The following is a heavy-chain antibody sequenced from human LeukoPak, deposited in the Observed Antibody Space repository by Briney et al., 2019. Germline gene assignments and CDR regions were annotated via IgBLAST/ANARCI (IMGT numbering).Heavy chain of an antibody. CDR1: GFTFRRYD. J-gene: IGHJ4*02. CDR2: ISSSSITI. CDR3: ARVYDVLTGGLDY. D-gene: IGHD3-9*01. V-gene: IGHV3-21*01. Sequence: GGSLRLSCAASGFTFRRYDMNWVRQAPGKGLEWVSFISSSSITIQYGDPVKGRFTISRNNARDILYLQMDSPRVEDTAIYYCARVYDVLTGGLDYWGQGVPVTVSS.